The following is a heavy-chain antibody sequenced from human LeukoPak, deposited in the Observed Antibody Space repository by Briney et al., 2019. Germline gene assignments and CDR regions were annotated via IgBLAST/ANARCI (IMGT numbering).Heavy chain of an antibody. CDR2: ISPHSGFT. J-gene: IGHJ3*02. V-gene: IGHV1-2*02. D-gene: IGHD7-27*01. CDR1: GYTLTGHY. CDR3: ARQTGDDALDI. Sequence: ASVKVSFKASGYTLTGHYIHWVRQAPGQGREWMGWISPHSGFTMYPQRFQGRVTMTTDTSISTAFLEVRRLRSDDTAAYYCARQTGDDALDIWGQGTMITVYS.